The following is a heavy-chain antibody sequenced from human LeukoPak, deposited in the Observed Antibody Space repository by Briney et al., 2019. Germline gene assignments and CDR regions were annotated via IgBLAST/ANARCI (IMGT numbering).Heavy chain of an antibody. Sequence: PSETLSLTCSVSGGSISRYYWSWIRQPPGKGLEWIGYIYSSGSTNYNPSLKSRVTISLDTSKSQFSLQLNSVTAADSAVYYCARAEGSGSGAYTLDYWGQGILVTVSS. CDR3: ARAEGSGSGAYTLDY. CDR1: GGSISRYY. D-gene: IGHD3-10*01. V-gene: IGHV4-59*12. J-gene: IGHJ4*02. CDR2: IYSSGST.